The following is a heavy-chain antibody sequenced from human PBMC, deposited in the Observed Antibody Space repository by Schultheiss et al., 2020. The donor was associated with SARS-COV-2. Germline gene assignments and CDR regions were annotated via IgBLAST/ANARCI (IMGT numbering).Heavy chain of an antibody. CDR3: ARANYFDY. V-gene: IGHV4-61*08. CDR2: VYYSGST. CDR1: GGSISSGGYY. J-gene: IGHJ4*02. Sequence: SETLSLTCTVSGGSISSGGYYWSWIRQPPGKGLEWIGSVYYSGSTNYNPSLKSRVTISVDTSKNQFSLRLSSVTAADTAVYYCARANYFDYWGQGTLVTVSS.